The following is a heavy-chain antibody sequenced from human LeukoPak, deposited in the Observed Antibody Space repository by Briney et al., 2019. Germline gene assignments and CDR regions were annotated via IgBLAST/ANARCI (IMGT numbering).Heavy chain of an antibody. J-gene: IGHJ5*02. CDR3: ASVRYCSSTSCLEGALDT. D-gene: IGHD2-2*01. V-gene: IGHV3-21*01. CDR2: ISSSSSYI. CDR1: GFTFSSYS. Sequence: GGSLRLSCAASGFTFSSYSMNWVRQAPGKGLEWVSSISSSSSYIYYADHVKGRFTISRATAKNSLYLQMNSLGAEDTAVYYCASVRYCSSTSCLEGALDTWGQGTLVTVSS.